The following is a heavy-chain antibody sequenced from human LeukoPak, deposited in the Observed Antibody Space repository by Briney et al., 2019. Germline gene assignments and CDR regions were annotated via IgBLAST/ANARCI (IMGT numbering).Heavy chain of an antibody. J-gene: IGHJ4*02. CDR3: ARACEYSSSWIRGVDGSYYFDY. V-gene: IGHV4-30-2*01. CDR2: IYHSGST. Sequence: SQTLSLTCTVSGGSISSGGYYWSWIRQPPGKGLEWIGYIYHSGSTYYNPSLKSRVTISVDRSKNQFSLKLSSVTAADTAVYYYARACEYSSSWIRGVDGSYYFDYWGQGTLVTVSS. D-gene: IGHD6-13*01. CDR1: GGSISSGGYY.